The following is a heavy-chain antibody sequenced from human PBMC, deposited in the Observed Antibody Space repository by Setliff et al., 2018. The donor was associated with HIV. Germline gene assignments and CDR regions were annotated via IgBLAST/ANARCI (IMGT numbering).Heavy chain of an antibody. Sequence: ASVKVSCKASGYSFTGYYIHWVRQAPGQGLEWMGWINPNSGATNYAQKLEDKVTMTRDTSLSTGYMNLSRLRSDDTAVYYCARGGEIALAAHRRWLDSWGQGTLVTVS. J-gene: IGHJ5*01. D-gene: IGHD6-19*01. CDR1: GYSFTGYY. CDR2: INPNSGAT. CDR3: ARGGEIALAAHRRWLDS. V-gene: IGHV1-2*02.